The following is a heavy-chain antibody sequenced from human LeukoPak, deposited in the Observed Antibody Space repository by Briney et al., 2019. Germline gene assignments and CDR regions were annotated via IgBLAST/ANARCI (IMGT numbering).Heavy chain of an antibody. CDR2: ISGSGGST. CDR3: AKANPPYCSSTSCEFDY. Sequence: PGGSLRLSCAASGFTFSSYAMSWVRQAPGKGLEWVSAISGSGGSTYYADSVKGRFTISRDNSKNTLYLQMNSLRAEDTAVYYCAKANPPYCSSTSCEFDYWGQGTLVTVSS. D-gene: IGHD2-2*01. V-gene: IGHV3-23*01. CDR1: GFTFSSYA. J-gene: IGHJ4*02.